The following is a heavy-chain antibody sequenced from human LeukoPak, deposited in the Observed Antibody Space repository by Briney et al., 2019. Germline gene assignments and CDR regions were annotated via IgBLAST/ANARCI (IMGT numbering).Heavy chain of an antibody. Sequence: PGRSLRLSCAASGFTFSSYAMHWVRQAPGKGLEWVAVISYDGSNKYYADSVKGRFTISRDNSKNTLCLQMNSLRAEDTAVYYCASNYDSSGYYIDYWGQGTLVTVSS. J-gene: IGHJ4*02. V-gene: IGHV3-30-3*01. CDR1: GFTFSSYA. CDR2: ISYDGSNK. D-gene: IGHD3-22*01. CDR3: ASNYDSSGYYIDY.